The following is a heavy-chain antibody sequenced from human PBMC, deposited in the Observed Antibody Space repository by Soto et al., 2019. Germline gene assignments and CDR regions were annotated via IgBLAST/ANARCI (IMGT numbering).Heavy chain of an antibody. Sequence: EVQLVESGGGLVKPGGSLRLSCAASGFTFSSYSMNWVRQAPGKGLEWVSSISSSSSYIYYADSVKGRFTISRDTVRNSLDVQMNSLRAEDTAVYYCARDMFDIVVEAAAPAAFDIWGQGTMVTVSS. V-gene: IGHV3-21*03. CDR1: GFTFSSYS. CDR2: ISSSSSYI. D-gene: IGHD2-2*01. CDR3: ARDMFDIVVEAAAPAAFDI. J-gene: IGHJ3*02.